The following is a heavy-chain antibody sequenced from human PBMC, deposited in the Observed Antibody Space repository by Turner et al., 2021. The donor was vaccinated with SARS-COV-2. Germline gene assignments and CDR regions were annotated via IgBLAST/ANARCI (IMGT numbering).Heavy chain of an antibody. Sequence: QVQLQESGPGLVKPSETLSLTCTVSGYSISSYYWSWIRQPPGKGLGWIGYIYYSGSTNYNPSLKSRVTISVDTSKNQFSLKLTSVTAADTAVYYCARSGGWYFGYFDYWGQGTLVTVSS. V-gene: IGHV4-59*01. CDR1: GYSISSYY. CDR2: IYYSGST. J-gene: IGHJ4*02. CDR3: ARSGGWYFGYFDY. D-gene: IGHD6-19*01.